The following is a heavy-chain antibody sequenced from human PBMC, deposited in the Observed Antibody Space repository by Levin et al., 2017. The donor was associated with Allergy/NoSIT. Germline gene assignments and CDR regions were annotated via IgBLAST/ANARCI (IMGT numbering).Heavy chain of an antibody. D-gene: IGHD3-10*01. Sequence: SETLSLTCAVYGGSFSGYYWSWIRQPPGKGLEWIGEINHSGSTNYNPSLKSRVTISVDTSKNQFSLKLSSVTAADTAVYYCARGRSYYGSRLAAYYYMDVWGKGTTVTVSS. J-gene: IGHJ6*03. CDR3: ARGRSYYGSRLAAYYYMDV. CDR2: INHSGST. CDR1: GGSFSGYY. V-gene: IGHV4-34*01.